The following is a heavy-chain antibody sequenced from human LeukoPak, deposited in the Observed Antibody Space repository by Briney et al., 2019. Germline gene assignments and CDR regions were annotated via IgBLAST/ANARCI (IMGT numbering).Heavy chain of an antibody. D-gene: IGHD1-26*01. J-gene: IGHJ6*02. CDR3: AKAEWDSCHGMDV. Sequence: PGRSLRLSCAASGFTFSTYTMHWVRQAPGKGLEWVADISYDGSNKYYADSVKGRFTISRDNSRNTLYLQMNRLRAEDTAVYYCAKAEWDSCHGMDVWGQGTMVTVSS. CDR1: GFTFSTYT. CDR2: ISYDGSNK. V-gene: IGHV3-30*18.